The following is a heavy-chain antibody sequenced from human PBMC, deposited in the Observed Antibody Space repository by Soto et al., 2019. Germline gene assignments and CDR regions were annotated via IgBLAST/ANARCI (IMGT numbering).Heavy chain of an antibody. V-gene: IGHV3-30*18. D-gene: IGHD4-4*01. CDR2: TSYNGAVK. CDR3: GKHQDRYYSNALWGLDV. J-gene: IGHJ6*02. Sequence: QVQLVESGGGVVQPGRPLRLSCEASGFDFRSYGIHWVRQAPGKGLEWVAFTSYNGAVKHYAESVKGRFTVSRDDSKNTVHLQMNSLRPGDTAVYYCGKHQDRYYSNALWGLDVWGQGTTVTVSS. CDR1: GFDFRSYG.